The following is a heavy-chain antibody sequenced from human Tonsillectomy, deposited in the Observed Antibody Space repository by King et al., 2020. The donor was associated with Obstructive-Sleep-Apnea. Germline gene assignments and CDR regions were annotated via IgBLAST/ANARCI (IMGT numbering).Heavy chain of an antibody. V-gene: IGHV4-34*01. D-gene: IGHD3-10*01. CDR3: ARQETGNFYFDF. CDR2: INHSGIT. J-gene: IGHJ4*02. Sequence: VQLQQWGAGQLKPSETLSLTCAVYGGSFSGYYWTWIRQPPGKGLEWIGEINHSGITYYNASLKSRVTLSIDTSKNQFSLKVSSVTAADTAVYYCARQETGNFYFDFWGQGTLVTVSS. CDR1: GGSFSGYY.